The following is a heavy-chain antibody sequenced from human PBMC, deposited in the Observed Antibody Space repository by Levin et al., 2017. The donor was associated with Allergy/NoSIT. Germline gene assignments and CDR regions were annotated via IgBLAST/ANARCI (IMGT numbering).Heavy chain of an antibody. D-gene: IGHD6-13*01. V-gene: IGHV3-33*01. Sequence: GGSLRLSCAASGFTFSTYGVHWVRQPPGKGLEWVAGISYDGSNKYYADSVKGRFSISRDNSKNTLYLQMTSLGADDAAVFYCAGEPRGASSWPHVEHWGEGALVTVS. CDR2: ISYDGSNK. CDR3: AGEPRGASSWPHVEH. CDR1: GFTFSTYG. J-gene: IGHJ4*02.